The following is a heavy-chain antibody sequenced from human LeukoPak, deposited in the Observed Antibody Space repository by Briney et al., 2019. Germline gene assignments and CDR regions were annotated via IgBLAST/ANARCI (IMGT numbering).Heavy chain of an antibody. V-gene: IGHV4-59*11. D-gene: IGHD3-10*01. J-gene: IGHJ5*02. CDR2: IYYSGST. CDR1: GGSISSHY. CDR3: ARLRLRMVRGVIEDWGNNP. Sequence: PSETLSLTCTVSGGSISSHYWNWIRQPPGRGLEWIGYIYYSGSTNYNPSLKSRVTISVDTSKNQFSLRLSSVTAADTAVYYCARLRLRMVRGVIEDWGNNPWGQGTLVTVSS.